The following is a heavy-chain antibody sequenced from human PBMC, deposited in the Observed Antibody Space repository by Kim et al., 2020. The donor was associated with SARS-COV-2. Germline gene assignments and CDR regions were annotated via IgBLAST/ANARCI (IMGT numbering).Heavy chain of an antibody. J-gene: IGHJ6*03. V-gene: IGHV1-69*04. CDR3: ARDPLQGLEPSTDYYYYYYMDV. CDR2: IIPILGIA. D-gene: IGHD6-19*01. Sequence: SVKVSCKASGGTFSSYAISWVRQAPGQGLEWMGRIIPILGIANYAQKFQGRVTITADKSTSTAYMELSSLRSEDTAVYYCARDPLQGLEPSTDYYYYYYMDVWGKGTTVTVSS. CDR1: GGTFSSYA.